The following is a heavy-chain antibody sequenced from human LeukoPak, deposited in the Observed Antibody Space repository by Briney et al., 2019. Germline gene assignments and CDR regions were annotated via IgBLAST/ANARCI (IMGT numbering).Heavy chain of an antibody. CDR2: FNPNTGRP. CDR1: GYTFTSYY. V-gene: IGHV1-46*01. CDR3: ARGGYYYDSGSYYNHFDY. J-gene: IGHJ4*02. Sequence: ASVKVSCKASGYTFTSYYIHWVRQAHGQGLEWMGVFNPNTGRPTYAQKFRGRVTMTSDTSTNTVYMEFSSLRSEDTAVYYCARGGYYYDSGSYYNHFDYWGQGTLVTVSS. D-gene: IGHD3-10*01.